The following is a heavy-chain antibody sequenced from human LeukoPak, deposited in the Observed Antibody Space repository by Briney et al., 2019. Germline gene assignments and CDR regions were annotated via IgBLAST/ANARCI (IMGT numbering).Heavy chain of an antibody. CDR3: AKAVFIVRGVIISRKGYYFDY. CDR2: ISGSGGST. J-gene: IGHJ4*02. D-gene: IGHD3-10*01. Sequence: PGGSLRLSCAASGFTFSSYALRWVPQAPGKGLEWVSAISGSGGSTYYADSLKGRFTISRDNSKNTLYLQMNSLRAEDTAVYYCAKAVFIVRGVIISRKGYYFDYWGQGALVTVSS. CDR1: GFTFSSYA. V-gene: IGHV3-23*01.